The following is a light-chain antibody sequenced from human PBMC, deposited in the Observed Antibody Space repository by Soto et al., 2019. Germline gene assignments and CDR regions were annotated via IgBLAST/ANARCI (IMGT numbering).Light chain of an antibody. Sequence: QSALTQPASVSGSPGQSITISCTGTSSDVGGYNYVSWYQQHPGKAPKLMIYDVSNRPSGVSNRFSGSKSDNTASLTISGLQAEDAADYYCRSYTSSSTLGFGGGTKLTVL. CDR3: RSYTSSSTLG. CDR1: SSDVGGYNY. CDR2: DVS. J-gene: IGLJ2*01. V-gene: IGLV2-14*01.